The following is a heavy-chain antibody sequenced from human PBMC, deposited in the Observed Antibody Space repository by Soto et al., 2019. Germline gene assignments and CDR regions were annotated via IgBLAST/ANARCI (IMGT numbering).Heavy chain of an antibody. CDR2: INHSGST. CDR1: GGSFSGYY. Sequence: SETLSLTCAVYGGSFSGYYWSWIRQPPGKGLEWIGEINHSGSTNYNPSLKSRVTISVDTSKNQFSLKLSSVTAADTAVYYCAETGRYCSSTSCLGYVKPWGQGTLVTVSS. CDR3: AETGRYCSSTSCLGYVKP. J-gene: IGHJ5*02. V-gene: IGHV4-34*01. D-gene: IGHD2-2*01.